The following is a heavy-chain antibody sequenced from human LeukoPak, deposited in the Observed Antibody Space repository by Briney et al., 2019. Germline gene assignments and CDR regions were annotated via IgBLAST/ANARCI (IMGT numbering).Heavy chain of an antibody. CDR3: ARDPISSSSRYYYYMDV. J-gene: IGHJ6*03. Sequence: SETLSLTCTVSGGSISSTNYYWGWIRQPPGKGLEWIGSIHYSGSTYYNPSLKSRVTILVDTSNNQFFLKVNSVTAADTAVYYCARDPISSSSRYYYYMDVWGKGTTVTVSS. D-gene: IGHD6-6*01. V-gene: IGHV4-39*07. CDR2: IHYSGST. CDR1: GGSISSTNYY.